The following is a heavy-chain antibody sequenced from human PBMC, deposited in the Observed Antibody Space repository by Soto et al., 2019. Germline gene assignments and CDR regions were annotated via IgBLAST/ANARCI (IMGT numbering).Heavy chain of an antibody. D-gene: IGHD5-18*01. CDR3: ASSQRGYEAWFDY. CDR2: ISSSSSTI. Sequence: GGSLRLSCAASGFTFSSYSMNWVRQAPGKGLEWVSYISSSSSTIYYADSVKGRFTISRDNAKNSLYLQMNSLRAEDTAVYYCASSQRGYEAWFDYWGQGTLVTVSS. V-gene: IGHV3-48*01. CDR1: GFTFSSYS. J-gene: IGHJ4*02.